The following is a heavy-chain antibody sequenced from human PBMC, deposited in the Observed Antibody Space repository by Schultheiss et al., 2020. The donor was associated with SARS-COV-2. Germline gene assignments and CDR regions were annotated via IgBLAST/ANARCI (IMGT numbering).Heavy chain of an antibody. CDR1: GYTFTGYY. CDR3: ARGGIVATTVIAGYMDV. J-gene: IGHJ6*03. V-gene: IGHV1-2*02. CDR2: INPNSGGT. Sequence: ASVKVSCKASGYTFTGYYMHWVRQAPGQGLEWMGWINPNSGGTNYAQKFQGRVTMTRDTSISPAYMELSRLRSEDTAVYYCARGGIVATTVIAGYMDVWGKGTTVTVSS. D-gene: IGHD5-12*01.